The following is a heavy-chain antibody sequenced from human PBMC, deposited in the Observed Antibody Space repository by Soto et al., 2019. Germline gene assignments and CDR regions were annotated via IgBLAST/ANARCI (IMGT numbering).Heavy chain of an antibody. CDR2: IYYSGST. Sequence: QVQLQESGPGLVKPSQTLSLTCTVSGGSIISGGYYWSWIRQHPGKGLEWIGYIYYSGSTYYNPSLKSRVNISVDTSKNQFSLKMSSVTAADTAVYYCARDLLYSKGMDVWGQGTTVTVSS. V-gene: IGHV4-31*03. D-gene: IGHD4-4*01. J-gene: IGHJ6*02. CDR1: GGSIISGGYY. CDR3: ARDLLYSKGMDV.